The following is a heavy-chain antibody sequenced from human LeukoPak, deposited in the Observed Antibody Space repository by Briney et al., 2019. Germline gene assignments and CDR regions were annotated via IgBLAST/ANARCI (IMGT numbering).Heavy chain of an antibody. CDR1: GFTFSSYA. CDR3: ARASGYSYGWVYYYMDV. Sequence: GGSLRLSCAASGFTFSSYAMSWVRQAPGKGLEWVSGISGSGGSTKYADSVKGRFTISRDNAKNSLYLQMNSLRAEDTAVYYCARASGYSYGWVYYYMDVWGKGTTVTVS. D-gene: IGHD5-18*01. V-gene: IGHV3-23*01. J-gene: IGHJ6*03. CDR2: ISGSGGST.